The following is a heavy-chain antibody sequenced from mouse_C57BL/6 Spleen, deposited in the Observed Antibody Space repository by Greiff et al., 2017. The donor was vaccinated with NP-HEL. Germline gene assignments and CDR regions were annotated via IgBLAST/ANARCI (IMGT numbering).Heavy chain of an antibody. D-gene: IGHD1-1*01. CDR2: IYPGSGST. V-gene: IGHV1-55*01. Sequence: QVQLKQPGAELVKPGASVKMSCKASGYTFTSYWITWVKQRPGQGLEWIGDIYPGSGSTNYNEKFKSKATLTVDTSSSTAYMQLSSLTSEDSAVYYSARQYYGSRGYFDVWGTGTTVTVSS. CDR1: GYTFTSYW. J-gene: IGHJ1*03. CDR3: ARQYYGSRGYFDV.